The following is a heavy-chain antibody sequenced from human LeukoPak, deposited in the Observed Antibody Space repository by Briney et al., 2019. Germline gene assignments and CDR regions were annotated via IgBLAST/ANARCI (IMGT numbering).Heavy chain of an antibody. V-gene: IGHV3-64*01. D-gene: IGHD6-13*01. CDR3: ARYSSGSCYDY. CDR1: GFTFTTYA. Sequence: PGGSLRLSCAASGFTFTTYAMHWVRQAPGRGLEYVSAISTDGGGTYYANSVKGRFTISRDNSKNTLCLQMGSLRVEDMAVYYCARYSSGSCYDYWGQGTLVTVSS. CDR2: ISTDGGGT. J-gene: IGHJ4*02.